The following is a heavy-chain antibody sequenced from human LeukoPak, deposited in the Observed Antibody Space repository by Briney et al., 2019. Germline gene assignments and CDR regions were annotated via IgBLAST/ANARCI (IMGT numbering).Heavy chain of an antibody. V-gene: IGHV1-69*06. Sequence: ASVKVSCKASGGTFSSYAISWVRQAPGQGLEWMGGIIPIFGTANYAQKFQGRVTITADKSTSTAYMELSSLRSEDTAVYYCARVGALGYCSGGSCYLGDWFDPWGQGTLVTVSS. CDR3: ARVGALGYCSGGSCYLGDWFDP. CDR2: IIPIFGTA. D-gene: IGHD2-15*01. CDR1: GGTFSSYA. J-gene: IGHJ5*02.